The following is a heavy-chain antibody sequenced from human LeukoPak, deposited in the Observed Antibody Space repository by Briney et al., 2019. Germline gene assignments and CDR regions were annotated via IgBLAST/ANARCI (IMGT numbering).Heavy chain of an antibody. CDR2: ISYDGSNK. CDR3: ARGRSRERAYGTDV. J-gene: IGHJ6*02. Sequence: LPGGSLRLSCAASGFTFNSYEMHWVRQAPGKGLEWVAVISYDGSNKYYADFVKGRFTFSRDNSKNTVHLQMNSLRAEDTAVYYCARGRSRERAYGTDVWGPGTTVTVSS. D-gene: IGHD6-6*01. V-gene: IGHV3-30-3*01. CDR1: GFTFNSYE.